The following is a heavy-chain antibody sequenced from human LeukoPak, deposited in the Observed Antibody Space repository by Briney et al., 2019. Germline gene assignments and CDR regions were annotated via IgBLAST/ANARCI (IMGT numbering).Heavy chain of an antibody. V-gene: IGHV3-7*01. CDR2: IKQDGSEK. CDR3: ARDKVVGATVFDY. J-gene: IGHJ4*02. D-gene: IGHD1-26*01. Sequence: GGSLRLSCAASGFTFSSYWMSWVRQAPGKGLEWVANIKQDGSEKYYVDSVKGRFTISRDNAKNSLYLQMNSLRAEDTAVYYCARDKVVGATVFDYWGQGTLVTVST. CDR1: GFTFSSYW.